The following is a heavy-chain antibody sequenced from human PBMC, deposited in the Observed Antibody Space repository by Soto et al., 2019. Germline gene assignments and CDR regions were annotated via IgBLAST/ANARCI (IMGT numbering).Heavy chain of an antibody. J-gene: IGHJ4*02. V-gene: IGHV3-30-3*01. CDR1: GFRFSSYA. CDR3: ARLGEPSAIHSTLKYFDY. D-gene: IGHD2-2*01. CDR2: ISYDGSNK. Sequence: QVQLVESGGGVVQPGRSLRLSCEASGFRFSSYAMHWVRQAPGKGLEWVAAISYDGSNKYYADSVRGRFIFSRDNSKNTLYLQINDLRPEDTAVYFCARLGEPSAIHSTLKYFDYWGQGNLLNVAS.